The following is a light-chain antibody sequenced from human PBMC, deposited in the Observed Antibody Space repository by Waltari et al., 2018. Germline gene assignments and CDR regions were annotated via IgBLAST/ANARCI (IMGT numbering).Light chain of an antibody. J-gene: IGLJ3*02. CDR1: RSNIGSNS. V-gene: IGLV1-44*01. Sequence: QSVLTQPPSASGTPGQRVTISCSGARSNIGSNSVNWFQQPPGTAPRLFIYFTDQRPSGVPGRFSGSKSGTSASLAISGLQSGDEADYYCASWDASLNGWVFGGGTKLTVL. CDR2: FTD. CDR3: ASWDASLNGWV.